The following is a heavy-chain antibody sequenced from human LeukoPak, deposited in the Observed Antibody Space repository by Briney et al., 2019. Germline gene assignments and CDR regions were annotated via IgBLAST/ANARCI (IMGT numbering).Heavy chain of an antibody. J-gene: IGHJ5*02. Sequence: ASVKVSCKASGYTFTTYGFSWVRQAPGQGLEWMGWINPNSGGTNYAQKFQGRVTMTRDTSISTAYMELSGLRSDDTAVCYCARVGYCSGGSCFGWFDPWGQGTLVTVSS. CDR3: ARVGYCSGGSCFGWFDP. V-gene: IGHV1-2*02. D-gene: IGHD2-15*01. CDR1: GYTFTTYG. CDR2: INPNSGGT.